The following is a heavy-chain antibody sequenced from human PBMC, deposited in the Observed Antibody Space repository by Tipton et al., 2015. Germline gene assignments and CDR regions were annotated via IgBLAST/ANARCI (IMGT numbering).Heavy chain of an antibody. J-gene: IGHJ5*01. CDR1: GDTFSSYA. D-gene: IGHD2-21*02. V-gene: IGHV1-69*15. Sequence: QLVQSGAEGKKPGSSVKVSCKASGDTFSSYAVTWVRQAPGQGLEWMGMIIPIFGITEYAQNFQDRVTINADESTSTAYMELNSLTSEDTAVYYCARDSGDCSGSDCYRGGVADPWGQGTLVTVSS. CDR2: IIPIFGIT. CDR3: ARDSGDCSGSDCYRGGVADP.